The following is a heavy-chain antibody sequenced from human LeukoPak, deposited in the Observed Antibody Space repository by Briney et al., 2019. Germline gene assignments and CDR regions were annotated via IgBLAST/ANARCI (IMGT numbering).Heavy chain of an antibody. V-gene: IGHV3-30*18. CDR3: AKDYSSVYYFDY. CDR1: GFTFSSYG. CDR2: ISYDGSNK. Sequence: PGGSLRLSCAASGFTFSSYGMHGVRQAPGKGREGVAVISYDGSNKYYADSVKGRFTISRDNSKNTLYLQMNSLRAEDTAVYYCAKDYSSVYYFDYWGQGTLVTVSS. J-gene: IGHJ4*02. D-gene: IGHD6-19*01.